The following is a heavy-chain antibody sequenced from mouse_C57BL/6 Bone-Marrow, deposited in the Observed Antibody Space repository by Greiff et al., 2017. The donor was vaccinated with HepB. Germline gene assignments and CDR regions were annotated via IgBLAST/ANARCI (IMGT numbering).Heavy chain of an antibody. CDR1: GFSLTSYA. CDR2: IWTGGGT. D-gene: IGHD2-2*01. CDR3: ARRGSYGYDEYWYFDV. V-gene: IGHV2-9-1*01. Sequence: VKLVESGPGLVAPSQSLSITCTVSGFSLTSYAISWVRQPPGKGLEWLGVIWTGGGTNSNSALKSRLSISKDNSKSQVFLKLNSLQTDDTARYYCARRGSYGYDEYWYFDVWGTGTTVTVSS. J-gene: IGHJ1*03.